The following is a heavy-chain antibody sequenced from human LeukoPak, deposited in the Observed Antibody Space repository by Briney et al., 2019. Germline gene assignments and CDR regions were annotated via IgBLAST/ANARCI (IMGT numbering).Heavy chain of an antibody. CDR2: ISAYNGNT. CDR1: GGTFSSYA. J-gene: IGHJ5*02. D-gene: IGHD3-10*01. V-gene: IGHV1-18*01. CDR3: AREKGSSVRGSRANWFDP. Sequence: ASVKVSCKASGGTFSSYAISWVRQAPGQGLEWMGWISAYNGNTNYAQKLQGRVTMTTDTSTSTAYMELRSLRSDDTAVYYCAREKGSSVRGSRANWFDPWGQGTLVTVSS.